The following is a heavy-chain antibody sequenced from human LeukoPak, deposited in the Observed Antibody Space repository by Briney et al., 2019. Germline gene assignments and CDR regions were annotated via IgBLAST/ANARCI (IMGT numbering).Heavy chain of an antibody. CDR2: IIPIFGTA. CDR3: ARSNYYDSSGYYHNFDY. Sequence: SVKVSCKASGGTLSSYAISWVRQAPGQGLEWMGGIIPIFGTANYAQKFQGRVTITTDESTSTAYMELSSLRSEDTAVYYCARSNYYDSSGYYHNFDYWGQGTLVTVSS. V-gene: IGHV1-69*05. D-gene: IGHD3-22*01. CDR1: GGTLSSYA. J-gene: IGHJ4*02.